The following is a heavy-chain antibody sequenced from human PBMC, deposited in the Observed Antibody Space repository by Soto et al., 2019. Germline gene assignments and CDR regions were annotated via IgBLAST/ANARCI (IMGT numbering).Heavy chain of an antibody. V-gene: IGHV3-30*18. Sequence: QVQLVESGGGVVQPGRSLRLSCAASGFTFSSYGMHWVRQAPGKGLEWVAVISYDGSNKYYADSVKGRFTISRDNSKNTLYLQMNSLRAEDTAVYYCAKDLPYGSGSYLYYYYYGMDVWGQGTTVTVSS. CDR1: GFTFSSYG. CDR3: AKDLPYGSGSYLYYYYYGMDV. CDR2: ISYDGSNK. J-gene: IGHJ6*02. D-gene: IGHD3-10*01.